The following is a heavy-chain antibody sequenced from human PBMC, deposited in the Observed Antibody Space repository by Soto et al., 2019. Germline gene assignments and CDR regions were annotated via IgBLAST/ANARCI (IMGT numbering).Heavy chain of an antibody. D-gene: IGHD1-1*01. CDR2: IIPIFGTA. CDR1: GGTFSSYA. CDR3: ARATVGRDGYNLSGY. J-gene: IGHJ4*02. Sequence: QVQLVQSGAEVKKPGSSVKVSCKASGGTFSSYAISWVRQAPGQGLEWMGGIIPIFGTANYAQKFQGRVTITEDESTSIAYMELSSLRSADTAVYCCARATVGRDGYNLSGYWGQGTLVTVSS. V-gene: IGHV1-69*01.